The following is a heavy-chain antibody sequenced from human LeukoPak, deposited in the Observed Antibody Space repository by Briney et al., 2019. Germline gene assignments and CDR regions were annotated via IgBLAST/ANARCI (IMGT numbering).Heavy chain of an antibody. CDR1: GFTFSSYA. V-gene: IGHV3-23*01. CDR2: ISGSGGST. D-gene: IGHD3-22*01. Sequence: GGSLRLSCAASGFTFSSYAMSWVRQTPGKGLEWVSAISGSGGSTYYADSVKGRFTISRDNSKNTLYLQMNSLRAEDTAVYYCAKDFVWDSSGYFLDYWGQGTLVTVSS. CDR3: AKDFVWDSSGYFLDY. J-gene: IGHJ4*02.